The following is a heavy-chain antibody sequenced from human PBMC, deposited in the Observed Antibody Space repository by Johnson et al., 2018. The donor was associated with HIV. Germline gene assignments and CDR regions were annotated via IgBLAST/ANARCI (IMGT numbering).Heavy chain of an antibody. D-gene: IGHD2-15*01. CDR3: AKSGGHCMGGICYDAFDN. J-gene: IGHJ3*02. CDR2: ISYDGSNK. CDR1: GFTFSSYG. V-gene: IGHV3-30*18. Sequence: QVQLVESGGGAVQPGRSLRLSCAASGFTFSSYGMHWVRQAPGKGLEWVAVISYDGSNKYYADSVKGRFTISRDNSKKTLYVQMNSLRVEDTAVYYWAKSGGHCMGGICYDAFDNWGQGTMVTVSS.